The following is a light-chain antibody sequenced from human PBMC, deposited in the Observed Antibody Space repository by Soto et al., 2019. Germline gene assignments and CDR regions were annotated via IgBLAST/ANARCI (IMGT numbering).Light chain of an antibody. V-gene: IGLV2-11*01. CDR3: CSYAGTYTFVV. CDR2: DVN. CDR1: SSDVGGYNC. J-gene: IGLJ2*01. Sequence: QSALTQPRSVSGSPGQSVTISCTGTSSDVGGYNCVSWYQQHPGKAPKLMIYDVNKRPSGVPDRFSGSKSGNTASLTISGLQTEDEADYYCCSYAGTYTFVVFGGGTQVTVL.